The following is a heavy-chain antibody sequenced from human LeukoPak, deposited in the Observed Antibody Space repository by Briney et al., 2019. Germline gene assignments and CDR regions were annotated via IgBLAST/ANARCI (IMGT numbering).Heavy chain of an antibody. V-gene: IGHV3-33*06. CDR3: AKGGQWLVPEY. D-gene: IGHD6-19*01. J-gene: IGHJ4*02. Sequence: PGGSLRLSCAASGFTFSSYGMHWVRQAPGKGLEWVAVIWYDGSNKYYADSVKGRFTISRDNSKNTPYLQMNSLRAEDTAVYYCAKGGQWLVPEYWGQGTLVTVSS. CDR1: GFTFSSYG. CDR2: IWYDGSNK.